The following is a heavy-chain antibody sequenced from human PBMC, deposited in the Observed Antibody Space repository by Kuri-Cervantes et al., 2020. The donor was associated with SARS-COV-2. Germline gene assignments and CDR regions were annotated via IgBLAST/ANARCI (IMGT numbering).Heavy chain of an antibody. CDR1: GFTFSDYY. D-gene: IGHD2-2*02. CDR3: TTLASGIVVVPAAITYYYYMDV. V-gene: IGHV3-11*01. Sequence: GGSLRLSCAAPGFTFSDYYMSWIRQAPGKGLEWVSYISSSGSTIYYADSVKGRFTISRDNAKNSLYLQMNSLRAEDTAVYYCTTLASGIVVVPAAITYYYYMDVWGKGTTVTVSS. J-gene: IGHJ6*03. CDR2: ISSSGSTI.